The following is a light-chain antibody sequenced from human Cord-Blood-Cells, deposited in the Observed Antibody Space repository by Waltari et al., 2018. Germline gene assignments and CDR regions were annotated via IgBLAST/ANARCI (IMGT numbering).Light chain of an antibody. CDR3: QQYNSYPYT. Sequence: DIQMTQSPSTLSASVGDRVTITCRASQSISSWLAWYQQKPGKAPKLLIYDASSLESGVPSRFSGSGSGTEFTLTINSLQPDDFATYYCQQYNSYPYTFGQGTKLESK. J-gene: IGKJ2*01. V-gene: IGKV1-5*01. CDR1: QSISSW. CDR2: DAS.